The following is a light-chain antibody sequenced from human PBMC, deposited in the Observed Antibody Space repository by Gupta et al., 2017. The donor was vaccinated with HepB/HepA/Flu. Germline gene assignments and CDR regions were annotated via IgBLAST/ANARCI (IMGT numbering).Light chain of an antibody. CDR3: SQYTSSSTVV. Sequence: QSALTQPASVSGSPGQSITISCTGTSSDVGGYNYVSWYQQHPGKAPKLMIYDVSNRPSGVSNRFSGSKSGNTASLTISGRQAEDEADYYCSQYTSSSTVVCGGGTKLTVL. CDR1: SSDVGGYNY. CDR2: DVS. V-gene: IGLV2-14*01. J-gene: IGLJ2*01.